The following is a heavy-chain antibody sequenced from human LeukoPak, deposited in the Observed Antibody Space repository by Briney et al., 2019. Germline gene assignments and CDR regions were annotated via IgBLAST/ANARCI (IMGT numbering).Heavy chain of an antibody. D-gene: IGHD4-23*01. CDR1: GVTFSRYW. CDR3: ARDAWSPSYYDEYGGLLN. V-gene: IGHV3-7*01. J-gene: IGHJ4*02. Sequence: PGASLRLSCAVSGVTFSRYWMIWLRQAPGKGLEWVANIKQDGRDKYYVDSVTGRFTIFRDNANNSLYLQMNSLRAEDTAVYYCARDAWSPSYYDEYGGLLNWGQGTLVTVSS. CDR2: IKQDGRDK.